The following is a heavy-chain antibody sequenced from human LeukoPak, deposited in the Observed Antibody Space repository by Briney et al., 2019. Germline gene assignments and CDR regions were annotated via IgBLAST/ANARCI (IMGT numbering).Heavy chain of an antibody. D-gene: IGHD5-18*01. CDR1: GFTLRSYW. CDR3: ARGLGYSHGNGDY. V-gene: IGHV3-7*01. CDR2: IKQDGSEM. Sequence: PGGSLRLSCAASGFTLRSYWMSWVRQAPGKGLEWVANIKQDGSEMYYVDSVKGRFTISRDNAKNSLYLQMNSLRVEDTAVYYCARGLGYSHGNGDYWGQGTLVTVSS. J-gene: IGHJ4*02.